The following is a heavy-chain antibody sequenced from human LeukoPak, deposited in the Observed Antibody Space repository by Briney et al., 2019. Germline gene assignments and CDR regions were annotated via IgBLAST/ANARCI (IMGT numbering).Heavy chain of an antibody. CDR1: GFTFSSYA. Sequence: GGSLRLSCAASGFTFSSYAMSWVRQAPGKGLEWVSAISGSGGSTYYADSAKGRFTISRDNSKNTLYLQTNSLRAEDTAVYYCARDYHPGCFDYWGQGTLVTVSS. D-gene: IGHD1-14*01. V-gene: IGHV3-23*01. CDR2: ISGSGGST. J-gene: IGHJ4*02. CDR3: ARDYHPGCFDY.